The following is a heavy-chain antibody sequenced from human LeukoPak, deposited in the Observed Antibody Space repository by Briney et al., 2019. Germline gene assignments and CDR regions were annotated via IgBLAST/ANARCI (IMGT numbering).Heavy chain of an antibody. J-gene: IGHJ3*01. CDR2: VGESVHTT. CDR3: AKDSFIVVRGVGSDDGFAV. D-gene: IGHD3-10*01. V-gene: IGHV3-23*01. CDR1: GFTIATYV. Sequence: GGSLRLSCVASGFTIATYVMSWVRQAPGKGLEWVSVVGESVHTTHYADSVKGRFFISRDNSKNTVHLEMNSLRAEDTAVYYCAKDSFIVVRGVGSDDGFAVWGQGTMVTVSS.